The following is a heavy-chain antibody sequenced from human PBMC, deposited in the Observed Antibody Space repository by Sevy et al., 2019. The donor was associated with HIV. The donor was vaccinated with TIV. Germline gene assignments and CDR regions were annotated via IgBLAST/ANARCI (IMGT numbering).Heavy chain of an antibody. CDR3: ARKSTCYSHFDY. V-gene: IGHV3-13*01. CDR1: GFTFSFYD. D-gene: IGHD2-15*01. J-gene: IGHJ4*02. CDR2: FGIAGDT. Sequence: GGSLRLSCAASGFTFSFYDMHWVRQATGKGLEWVSGFGIAGDTYYAGSVKGRFTISRDNAKNSLYLQMNSLRAGDTAVYYCARKSTCYSHFDYWGQGTLVTVSS.